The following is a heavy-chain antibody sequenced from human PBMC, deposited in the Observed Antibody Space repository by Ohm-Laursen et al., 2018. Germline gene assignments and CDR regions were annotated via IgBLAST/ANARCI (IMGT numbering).Heavy chain of an antibody. J-gene: IGHJ4*02. Sequence: GSLRLSCTASQFPFSSYEMNWVRQAPGKGLEWVSYISTSGSTIYYADSVKGRFTISRDNAKKSLYLQMNSLRAEDTAVYYCARAGGKAVTSDYWGQGTLVTVSS. V-gene: IGHV3-48*03. CDR1: QFPFSSYE. D-gene: IGHD4-17*01. CDR2: ISTSGSTI. CDR3: ARAGGKAVTSDY.